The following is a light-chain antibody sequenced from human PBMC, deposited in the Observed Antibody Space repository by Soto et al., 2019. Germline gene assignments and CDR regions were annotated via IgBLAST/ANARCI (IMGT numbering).Light chain of an antibody. J-gene: IGKJ1*01. Sequence: EIEMTQSKSSLSASVGDRVTITCRASLRIGTYLNWFQQKPGKAPKILIYAASSLDSGVPARFSGSGSGTDLSLTLRSLQPDDFATYYCQPSYSTPLTFGPGNKVDIK. V-gene: IGKV1-39*01. CDR2: AAS. CDR1: LRIGTY. CDR3: QPSYSTPLT.